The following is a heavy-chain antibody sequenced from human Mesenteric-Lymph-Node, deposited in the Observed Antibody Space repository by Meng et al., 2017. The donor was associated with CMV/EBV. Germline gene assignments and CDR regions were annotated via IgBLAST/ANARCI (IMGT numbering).Heavy chain of an antibody. CDR3: AKSRSSTPGIVDD. V-gene: IGHV4-61*08. J-gene: IGHJ4*02. D-gene: IGHD2/OR15-2a*01. Sequence: QGPLPGSGPGPVKPSETLSLTCIVSGVSVTSGAYHWSWIRQSPGKGLEWIGYIYGTGITIYNPSLKSRVTILLETSKNQFSLKLNSVTTADTAVYYCAKSRSSTPGIVDDWGQGTLVTVSS. CDR1: GVSVTSGAYH. CDR2: IYGTGIT.